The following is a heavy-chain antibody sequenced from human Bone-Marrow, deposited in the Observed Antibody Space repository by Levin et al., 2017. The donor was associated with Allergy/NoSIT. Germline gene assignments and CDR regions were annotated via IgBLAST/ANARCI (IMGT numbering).Heavy chain of an antibody. CDR2: ISWNSGSI. J-gene: IGHJ4*02. CDR1: GFTFDDYA. D-gene: IGHD4-17*01. V-gene: IGHV3-9*01. Sequence: GGSLRLSCAASGFTFDDYAMHWVRQAPGKGLEWVSGISWNSGSIGYADSVKGRFTISRDNAKNSLYLQMNSLRAEDTALYYCAKDAAGYGDYVFDYWGQGTLVTVSS. CDR3: AKDAAGYGDYVFDY.